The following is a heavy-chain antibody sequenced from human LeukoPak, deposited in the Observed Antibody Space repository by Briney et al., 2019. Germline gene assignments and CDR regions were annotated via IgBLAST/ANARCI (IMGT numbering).Heavy chain of an antibody. CDR2: ISGSGGST. D-gene: IGHD3-3*01. V-gene: IGHV3-23*01. J-gene: IGHJ3*02. CDR1: GFTFSSSA. CDR3: TKDLKVLDAFDI. Sequence: GGSLRLSCAVSGFTFSSSAMSWVRQAPGKGLEWVSAISGSGGSTYYADSVKGRITISRDNSKNTLYLQMNSLRAEDTAVYYCTKDLKVLDAFDIWGQGTMVTVSS.